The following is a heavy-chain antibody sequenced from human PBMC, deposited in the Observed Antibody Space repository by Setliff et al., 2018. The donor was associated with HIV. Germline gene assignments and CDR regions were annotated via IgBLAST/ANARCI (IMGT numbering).Heavy chain of an antibody. D-gene: IGHD1-26*01. CDR1: GYSLTSGYY. CDR2: IHDSGRT. J-gene: IGHJ5*02. Sequence: SETLSLTCGVSGYSLTSGYYWGWIRQPPGKGLEWIGSIHDSGRTYYNPSLKSRVTISVDTSKNQFSLKLSSVTAADTAVFYCARQSGSFWYVDPWGQGTQVTVSS. CDR3: ARQSGSFWYVDP. V-gene: IGHV4-38-2*01.